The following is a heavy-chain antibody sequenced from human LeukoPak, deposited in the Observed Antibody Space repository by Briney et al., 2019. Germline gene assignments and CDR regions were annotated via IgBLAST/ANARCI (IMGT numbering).Heavy chain of an antibody. Sequence: GASVKVSCKVSGYTLTELSMHWVRQAPGQRLEWMGWINASNGNTKYSQEFQGRVTITRDTSASTAYMELSSLRSEDMAVYYCARGTTYYYDSSGYSLGYWGQGTLVTVSS. V-gene: IGHV1-3*03. CDR1: GYTLTELS. D-gene: IGHD3-22*01. CDR2: INASNGNT. CDR3: ARGTTYYYDSSGYSLGY. J-gene: IGHJ4*02.